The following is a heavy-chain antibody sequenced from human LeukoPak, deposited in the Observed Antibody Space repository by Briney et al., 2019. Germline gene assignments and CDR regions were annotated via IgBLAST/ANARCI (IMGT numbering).Heavy chain of an antibody. J-gene: IGHJ4*02. CDR3: ATEPFDFPARQFDY. Sequence: ASVKVSCKVSGCTLTELSMHWVRQAPGKGLEWMGGFDPEDGETIYAQKFQGRVTMTEDTSTDTAYMELSSLRSEDTAVYYCATEPFDFPARQFDYWGQGTLVTVSS. CDR2: FDPEDGET. D-gene: IGHD3-9*01. V-gene: IGHV1-24*01. CDR1: GCTLTELS.